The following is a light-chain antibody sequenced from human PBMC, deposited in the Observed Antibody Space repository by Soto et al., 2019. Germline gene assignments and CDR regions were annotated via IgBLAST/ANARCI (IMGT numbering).Light chain of an antibody. J-gene: IGLJ1*01. CDR2: GVN. Sequence: QSVLTQPPSASGSPGQSVTISCTGTSSDVGGYNYVSWYQQHPGKAPKLIIYGVNKRPSGVPDRFSGSKSGNTASLTVSGLQAEDEAHYYCSTYAGSNNVFGTGTKLTV. CDR3: STYAGSNNV. V-gene: IGLV2-8*01. CDR1: SSDVGGYNY.